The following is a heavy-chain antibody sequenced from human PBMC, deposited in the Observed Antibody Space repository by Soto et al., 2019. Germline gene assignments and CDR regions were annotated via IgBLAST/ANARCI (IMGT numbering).Heavy chain of an antibody. CDR3: ARVPYDISGYGLFDS. CDR2: ISYSGST. V-gene: IGHV4-59*01. J-gene: IGHJ4*02. D-gene: IGHD3-22*01. Sequence: SETLSLTCTVSGGSINSYYWSWIRQPPGKGLEYIGYISYSGSTNYNPSLKSRVTISVDTSKNQLSLKLSSVTAADTAVYYCARVPYDISGYGLFDSWGQGTLVTVSS. CDR1: GGSINSYY.